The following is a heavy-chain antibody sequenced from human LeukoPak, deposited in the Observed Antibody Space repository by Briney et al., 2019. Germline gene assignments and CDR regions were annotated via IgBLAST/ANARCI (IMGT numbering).Heavy chain of an antibody. CDR2: IKQDGSEK. V-gene: IGHV3-7*04. CDR3: ARGTDSSGSNSNYYFEY. J-gene: IGHJ4*02. D-gene: IGHD3-22*01. CDR1: GFTFSGYW. Sequence: QTGGSLRLSRATSGFTFSGYWMTWVRQAPGKGLEWVANIKQDGSEKHYVDPVKGRFTISRDNARNSLYLQMNSLRAEDTAVYYCARGTDSSGSNSNYYFEYWGQGTLVTVSS.